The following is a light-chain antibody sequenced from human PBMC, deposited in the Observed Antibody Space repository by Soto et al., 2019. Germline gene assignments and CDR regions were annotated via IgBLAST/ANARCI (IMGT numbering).Light chain of an antibody. CDR1: QSISSY. CDR2: AAS. Sequence: DIQMTQSPSSLSASVGDRVTITCRASQSISSYLNWYQQKPGKAPKLLIYAASSLQSGVPSRFRGRGTGTNFTLTLSSLEPEDFSNFYLQQRYSTPLFGGGTKVEIK. V-gene: IGKV1-39*01. J-gene: IGKJ4*01. CDR3: QQRYSTPL.